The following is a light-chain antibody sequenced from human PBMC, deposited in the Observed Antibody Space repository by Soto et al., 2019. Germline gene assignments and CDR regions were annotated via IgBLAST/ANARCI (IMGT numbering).Light chain of an antibody. CDR3: LQYDDWHRT. V-gene: IGKV3-15*01. J-gene: IGKJ1*01. Sequence: EIVMTQSPATLSVSPGERATLSCRACQSVSNNLAWYQQKPGQTPRLVIYGASNRATGVPARFSGSGSGTDFTLTISSLQSEDFAVYYCLQYDDWHRTFGQGTKVDIK. CDR2: GAS. CDR1: QSVSNN.